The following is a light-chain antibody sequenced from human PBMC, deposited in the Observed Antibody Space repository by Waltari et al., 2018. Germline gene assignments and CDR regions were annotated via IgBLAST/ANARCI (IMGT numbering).Light chain of an antibody. Sequence: QSALTQPASVSGSPGQSIAISCTGTSSDVGAYNYVSWYQQHPGKAPKLIIFDVNYRPSGVSSRFFGSKSGNTASLTISGLQPEDEADYYCSSYLSSNTEIFGGGTKVTVL. CDR3: SSYLSSNTEI. CDR2: DVN. CDR1: SSDVGAYNY. J-gene: IGLJ2*01. V-gene: IGLV2-14*03.